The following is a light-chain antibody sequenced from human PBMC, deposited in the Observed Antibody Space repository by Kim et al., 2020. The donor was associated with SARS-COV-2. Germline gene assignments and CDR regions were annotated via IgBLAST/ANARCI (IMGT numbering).Light chain of an antibody. J-gene: IGKJ1*01. V-gene: IGKV1-39*01. CDR2: DAS. CDR1: QSISSY. Sequence: ASVRDRVTITCRASQSISSYLNWYQQKPGKAPNLLIYDASSLQSGVPSRFSGSGSGTDFTLTITSLQPEDSATYYCQQSYTTPRTFGQGTKVDIK. CDR3: QQSYTTPRT.